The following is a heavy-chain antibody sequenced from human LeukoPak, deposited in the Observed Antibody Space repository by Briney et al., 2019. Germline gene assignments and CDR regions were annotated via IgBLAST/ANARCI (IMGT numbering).Heavy chain of an antibody. J-gene: IGHJ3*02. CDR1: GYTFTSYG. Sequence: ASVKVSCKASGYTFTSYGISWVRQAPGQGLEWMGWISAYNGNTNYAQKLQGRVTMTTDTSTSTAYMELRSLRSDDTAVYYCARETAEYIAAAGTNAFDIWGQGTMVTVSS. CDR2: ISAYNGNT. CDR3: ARETAEYIAAAGTNAFDI. D-gene: IGHD6-13*01. V-gene: IGHV1-18*01.